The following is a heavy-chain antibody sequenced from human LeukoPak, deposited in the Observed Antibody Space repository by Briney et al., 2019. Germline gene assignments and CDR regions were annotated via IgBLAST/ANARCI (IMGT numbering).Heavy chain of an antibody. CDR3: ARTASSGYFYFDY. J-gene: IGHJ4*02. Sequence: NPGGSLRLSCAASGFTFSNAWMSWVRQAPGKGLEWVGRIKSKTDGGTTDYAAPVKGRFTISRDNSKNTLYLQMNSLRAEDTAVYYCARTASSGYFYFDYWGQGTLVTVSS. CDR2: IKSKTDGGTT. D-gene: IGHD3-22*01. V-gene: IGHV3-15*01. CDR1: GFTFSNAW.